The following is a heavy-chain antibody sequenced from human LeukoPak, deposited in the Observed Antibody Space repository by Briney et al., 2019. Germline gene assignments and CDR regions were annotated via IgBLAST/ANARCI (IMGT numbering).Heavy chain of an antibody. V-gene: IGHV3-23*01. D-gene: IGHD6-19*01. CDR3: AKAPYSSGWYNDY. CDR2: ISGSGGST. J-gene: IGHJ4*02. CDR1: GFTFSSYA. Sequence: GGSLRLSCAASGFTFSSYAMSWVRQAPEKGLEWVSAISGSGGSTYYADSVRGRFTISRDNSKNTLYLQMNSLRAEDTAVYYCAKAPYSSGWYNDYWGQGTLVTVSS.